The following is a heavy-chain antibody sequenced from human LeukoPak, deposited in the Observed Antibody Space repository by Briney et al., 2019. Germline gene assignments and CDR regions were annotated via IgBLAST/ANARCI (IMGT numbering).Heavy chain of an antibody. CDR1: GGSTSSSTYY. J-gene: IGHJ6*02. CDR3: ARMACRAGNGVYYYGVDV. CDR2: IYDSGST. D-gene: IGHD2-8*01. Sequence: PSETLSLTCTVSGGSTSSSTYYWDWIRQPPGKGLEWIGNIYDSGSTYYNPSLKSRVTISIDTSKNQFSLKLSSVTAADTAVYYCARMACRAGNGVYYYGVDVWGQGTTVTVSS. V-gene: IGHV4-39*01.